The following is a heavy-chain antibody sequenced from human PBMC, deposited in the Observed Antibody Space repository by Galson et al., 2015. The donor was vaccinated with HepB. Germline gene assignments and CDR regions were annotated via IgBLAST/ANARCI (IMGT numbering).Heavy chain of an antibody. J-gene: IGHJ5*02. V-gene: IGHV1-69*13. CDR1: GGNFSSYA. D-gene: IGHD3-22*01. Sequence: SVKVSCKASGGNFSSYAISWVRQAPGQGLEWMGGIIPIFGTANYAQKFQGRVTITADESTSTAYMELSSLRSEDTAVYYCARTSYDSSGYYYVGGFDPWGQGTLVTVSS. CDR2: IIPIFGTA. CDR3: ARTSYDSSGYYYVGGFDP.